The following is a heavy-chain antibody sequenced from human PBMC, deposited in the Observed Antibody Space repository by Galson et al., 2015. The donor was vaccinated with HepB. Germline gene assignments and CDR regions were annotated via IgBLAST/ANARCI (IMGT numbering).Heavy chain of an antibody. CDR2: IYPNSGDT. CDR1: GYTFTGYY. V-gene: IGHV1-2*06. D-gene: IGHD4-17*01. Sequence: SVKVSCKAFGYTFTGYYMHWGRQAPGQGLEWMGRIYPNSGDTNYAQNFQGRVTMTRDTSISTAYMELSRLRSDDTAVYYCARDFAYGDYVGSDVFDIWGQGTMVTVSS. J-gene: IGHJ3*02. CDR3: ARDFAYGDYVGSDVFDI.